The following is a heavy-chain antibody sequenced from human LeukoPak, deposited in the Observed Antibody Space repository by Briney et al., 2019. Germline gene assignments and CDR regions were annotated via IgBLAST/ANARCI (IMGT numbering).Heavy chain of an antibody. D-gene: IGHD5-24*01. J-gene: IGHJ5*02. Sequence: ASVKVSCKASGYTFTGYYMHWVRKAPGQGLEWMGWINPNSGGTNYAQKFQGRVTMTRDTSISTAYMELSRLRSDDTAVYYCARDRWLQRDWFDPWGQGTLVTVSS. CDR3: ARDRWLQRDWFDP. CDR1: GYTFTGYY. V-gene: IGHV1-2*02. CDR2: INPNSGGT.